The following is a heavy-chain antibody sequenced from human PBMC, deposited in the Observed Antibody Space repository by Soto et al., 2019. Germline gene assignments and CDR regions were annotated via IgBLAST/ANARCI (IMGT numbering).Heavy chain of an antibody. Sequence: EVQLVESGGGLVKPGGSLRLSCAASGFTFSNAWMSWVRQAPGQGLEWVGRIKSKTDGGTTDYAAPVKGRFTISRDDSKNTLYPQINSMKTEDTAVYYCTTDPPSTLYTWNYVRSYYFMAVWCKGTTVTVSS. J-gene: IGHJ6*03. D-gene: IGHD1-7*01. V-gene: IGHV3-15*01. CDR2: IKSKTDGGTT. CDR3: TTDPPSTLYTWNYVRSYYFMAV. CDR1: GFTFSNAW.